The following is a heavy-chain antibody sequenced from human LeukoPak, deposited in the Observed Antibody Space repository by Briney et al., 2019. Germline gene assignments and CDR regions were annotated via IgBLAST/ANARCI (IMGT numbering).Heavy chain of an antibody. D-gene: IGHD3-10*01. Sequence: PGGSLRLSCAASGFTFSDYYMSWLRQAPGKGLEWLSYISSSGTTIYYADSVKGRFTISRDNSKNTLYPQMNSLRAEDTAVYYCARDSAGSGSYVDYWGQGTLVTVSS. CDR2: ISSSGTTI. V-gene: IGHV3-11*04. J-gene: IGHJ4*02. CDR1: GFTFSDYY. CDR3: ARDSAGSGSYVDY.